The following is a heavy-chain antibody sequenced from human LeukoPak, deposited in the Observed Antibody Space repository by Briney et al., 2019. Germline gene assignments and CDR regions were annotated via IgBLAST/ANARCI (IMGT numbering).Heavy chain of an antibody. J-gene: IGHJ4*01. CDR2: IYHSGST. Sequence: PSETLSLTCAVSGYSISSGYYWGWIRQPPGKGLEWIGSIYHSGSTYYNPSLKSRVTISVDTSKNQFSLKLSSVTAADTAVYFCARHGSIAVVPPAPGFDCWGQGTLVTVSS. V-gene: IGHV4-38-2*01. D-gene: IGHD2-2*01. CDR3: ARHGSIAVVPPAPGFDC. CDR1: GYSISSGYY.